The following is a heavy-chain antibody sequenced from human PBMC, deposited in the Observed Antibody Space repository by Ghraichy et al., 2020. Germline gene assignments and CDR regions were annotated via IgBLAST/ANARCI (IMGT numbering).Heavy chain of an antibody. J-gene: IGHJ3*02. CDR3: AKKLKGYTSSFDAFDI. Sequence: GGSLRLSCAASEFIFSSYAMSWVRQAPGKGLEWVSVISGSGGSTYYADSVKGRFTISRDNSKNTLYLQMNSLRAEDTAVYFCAKKLKGYTSSFDAFDIWGQGTMVTVSS. D-gene: IGHD6-13*01. V-gene: IGHV3-23*01. CDR1: EFIFSSYA. CDR2: ISGSGGST.